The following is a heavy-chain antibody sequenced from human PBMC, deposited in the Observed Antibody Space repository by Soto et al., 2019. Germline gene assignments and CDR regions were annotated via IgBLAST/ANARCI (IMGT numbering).Heavy chain of an antibody. J-gene: IGHJ6*02. D-gene: IGHD1-26*01. CDR1: GFTFSSYS. V-gene: IGHV3-48*02. Sequence: GGSLRLSCAASGFTFSSYSMIWVRQAPGKGLEWVSYISSSSTIYYADSVKGRFTISRDNAKNSLYLQMNSLRDEDTAVYYCAREKLVGATTYHYYYGMDVWGQGTKVTVSS. CDR3: AREKLVGATTYHYYYGMDV. CDR2: ISSSSTI.